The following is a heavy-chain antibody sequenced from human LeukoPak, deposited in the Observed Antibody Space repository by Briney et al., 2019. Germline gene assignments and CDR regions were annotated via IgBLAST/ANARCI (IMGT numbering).Heavy chain of an antibody. CDR3: ARARSKSGTVTTDY. J-gene: IGHJ4*02. Sequence: GGSLRLSCAASGFTVSSNYMSWVRQAPGKGLEWVSVINSGGSTYYADSVKGRFTISRDNSKNTLYLQMNNLRAEDTAVYYCARARSKSGTVTTDYWGQGTLVTVSS. CDR1: GFTVSSNY. D-gene: IGHD4-17*01. CDR2: INSGGST. V-gene: IGHV3-53*01.